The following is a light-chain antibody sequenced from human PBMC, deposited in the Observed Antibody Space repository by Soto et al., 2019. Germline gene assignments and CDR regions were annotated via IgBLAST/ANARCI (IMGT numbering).Light chain of an antibody. CDR3: QSYDNSLSVYV. CDR2: GNS. V-gene: IGLV1-40*01. CDR1: SSNIGAQYD. Sequence: QSVLTQPPSVSGAPGQSFTISCTGSSSNIGAQYDVHWYQQLPGTAPKLLIYGNSNRSSGVPDRFSGSKSGTSASLAITGLQAEDEADYYCQSYDNSLSVYVFGTGTTLTAL. J-gene: IGLJ1*01.